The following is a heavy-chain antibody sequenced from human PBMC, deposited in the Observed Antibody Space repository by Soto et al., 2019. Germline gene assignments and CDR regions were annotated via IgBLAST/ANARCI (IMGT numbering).Heavy chain of an antibody. CDR3: ARSGVTGIVIPSHWFDP. V-gene: IGHV4-4*09. D-gene: IGHD2-21*02. J-gene: IGHJ5*02. CDR2: ISSSGST. CDR1: GGSISSYY. Sequence: KTSETLSLTCTVSGGSISSYYWSWIRQPPGKGLEWIGCISSSGSTYYNPALNNRISLSLDTSQNQFSLKLLSVTAADTAIYYCARSGVTGIVIPSHWFDPWGQGTLVTVSS.